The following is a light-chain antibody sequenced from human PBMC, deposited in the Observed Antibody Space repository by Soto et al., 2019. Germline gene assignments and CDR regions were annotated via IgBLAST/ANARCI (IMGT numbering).Light chain of an antibody. V-gene: IGKV3-11*01. CDR1: QSVGSS. J-gene: IGKJ4*01. CDR3: QQRSLLFT. Sequence: IVFTLSPATLSLSPGERATLSCRTSQSVGSSLAWYQQKPGQPPRLLIYDSSNRATGIPGRFSGSASGTDFTLTISILEPADFAVYCCQQRSLLFTFGGGTKVDIK. CDR2: DSS.